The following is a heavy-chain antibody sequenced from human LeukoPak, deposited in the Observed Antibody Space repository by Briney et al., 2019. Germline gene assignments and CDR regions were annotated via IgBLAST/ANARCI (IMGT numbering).Heavy chain of an antibody. V-gene: IGHV3-74*01. J-gene: IGHJ5*02. D-gene: IGHD3-22*01. CDR2: INSDRSST. Sequence: GGSLRLSCAASGFTFSSYWMHWVRQAPGKGLVWVSRINSDRSSTSYADSVKGRFTISRDNAKNTLYLQMNSLSAEDTAVYYCARGYYDSSGYFKVGYNWFDPWGQGTLVTVSS. CDR1: GFTFSSYW. CDR3: ARGYYDSSGYFKVGYNWFDP.